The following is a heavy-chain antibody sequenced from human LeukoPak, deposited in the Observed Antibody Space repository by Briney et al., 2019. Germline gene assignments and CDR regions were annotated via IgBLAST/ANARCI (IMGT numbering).Heavy chain of an antibody. CDR1: GGSFSGYY. V-gene: IGHV4-34*01. D-gene: IGHD6-13*01. CDR3: ARGPYSSSWYYYYYYMDV. J-gene: IGHJ6*03. Sequence: SETLSLTCAVYGGSFSGYYWSWIRQPPGKGLEWIGEINDSGSTNYNPSLKSRVTMSVDTSKNQISLKLTSVTAADTAVYYCARGPYSSSWYYYYYYMDVWAKGPRSLSP. CDR2: INDSGST.